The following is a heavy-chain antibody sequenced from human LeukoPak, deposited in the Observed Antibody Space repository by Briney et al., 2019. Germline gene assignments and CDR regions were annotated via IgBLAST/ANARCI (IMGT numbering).Heavy chain of an antibody. CDR1: GGSISSYY. Sequence: PSETLSLTCTVSGGSISSYYWSRIRQPPGKGLEXXXXIYYSGSTNYNPSLKSRVTISVDMSKNQFSLKLSSVTAADTAVYYCARLSPRTATRSPSFDPWGQGTLVTVSS. V-gene: IGHV4-59*01. J-gene: IGHJ5*02. D-gene: IGHD1-1*01. CDR3: ARLSPRTATRSPSFDP. CDR2: IYYSGST.